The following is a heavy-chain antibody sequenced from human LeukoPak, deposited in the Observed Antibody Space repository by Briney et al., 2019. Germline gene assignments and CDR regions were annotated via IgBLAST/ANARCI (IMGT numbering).Heavy chain of an antibody. D-gene: IGHD6-19*01. Sequence: SETLSLTCTVSGGSISSYYWSWIRQPPGKGLEWIGYIYYSGSTNYNPSLKSRVTISVDTSKNQFSLELSSVTAADTAVYYCARXLXQQXLVNGDDAFDIWGQGTMVTVSS. CDR2: IYYSGST. CDR1: GGSISSYY. CDR3: ARXLXQQXLVNGDDAFDI. J-gene: IGHJ3*02. V-gene: IGHV4-59*01.